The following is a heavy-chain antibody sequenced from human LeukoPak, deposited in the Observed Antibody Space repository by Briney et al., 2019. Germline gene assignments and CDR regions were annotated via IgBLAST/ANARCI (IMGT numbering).Heavy chain of an antibody. Sequence: GASVKVSCKASGGTFSSYAISWVRQAPGQGLEWMGRIIPILGIANYAQKFQGRVTITADKSTSTAYMELSSLRSEDTAVYYCARDNYGSGKKTDNHYYYGMDVWGQGTTVTVSS. CDR2: IIPILGIA. CDR1: GGTFSSYA. CDR3: ARDNYGSGKKTDNHYYYGMDV. D-gene: IGHD3-10*01. V-gene: IGHV1-69*04. J-gene: IGHJ6*02.